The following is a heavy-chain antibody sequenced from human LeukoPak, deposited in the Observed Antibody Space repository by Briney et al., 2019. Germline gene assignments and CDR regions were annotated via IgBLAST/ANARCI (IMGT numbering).Heavy chain of an antibody. D-gene: IGHD3-22*01. J-gene: IGHJ4*02. CDR2: IKSKTDGGTT. Sequence: PGGSLRLSCAASGFTFSSYAMSWVRQAPGKGLEWVGRIKSKTDGGTTDYAAPVKGRFTISRDDSKNTLYLQMNSLKTEDTAVYYCTTETSYYYDSSGYYASGQLGYWGQGTLVTVSS. CDR1: GFTFSSYA. CDR3: TTETSYYYDSSGYYASGQLGY. V-gene: IGHV3-15*01.